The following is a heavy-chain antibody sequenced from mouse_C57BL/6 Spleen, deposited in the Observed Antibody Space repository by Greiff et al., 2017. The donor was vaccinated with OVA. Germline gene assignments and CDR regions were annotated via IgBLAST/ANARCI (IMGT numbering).Heavy chain of an antibody. Sequence: VQLKESGPELVKPGASVKMSCKASGYTFTDYNMHWVKQSHGKSLEWIGYINPNNGGTSYNQKFKGKATLTVNKSSSTAYMELRILTSEDSAVYYCARWWSETTVESYWGQGTTLTVSS. J-gene: IGHJ2*01. CDR3: ARWWSETTVESY. V-gene: IGHV1-22*01. D-gene: IGHD1-1*01. CDR1: GYTFTDYN. CDR2: INPNNGGT.